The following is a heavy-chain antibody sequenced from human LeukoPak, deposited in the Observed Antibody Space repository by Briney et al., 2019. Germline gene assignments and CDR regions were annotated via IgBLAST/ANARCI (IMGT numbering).Heavy chain of an antibody. V-gene: IGHV3-30*04. CDR1: GFAFSSYA. D-gene: IGHD6-19*01. J-gene: IGHJ6*02. CDR3: AKDSGSQSSVWPGSYYYGMDV. Sequence: GGSLRLSCAASGFAFSSYAMHWVRQGPGKGLEWVAVISYDGSNKYYADSVKGRFTISRDNAKNTLYLQMNSLRAEDTAVYYCAKDSGSQSSVWPGSYYYGMDVWGQGTTVTVSS. CDR2: ISYDGSNK.